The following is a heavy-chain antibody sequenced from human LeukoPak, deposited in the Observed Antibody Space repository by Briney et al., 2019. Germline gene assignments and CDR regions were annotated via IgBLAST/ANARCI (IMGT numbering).Heavy chain of an antibody. CDR3: ARGDGYKLVDY. D-gene: IGHD5-24*01. Sequence: GGSLRLSCAASGFTFSSYGMHWVRQAPGKGLEGVAVIWYDGSYKYYADSVEGRFSISRDNSRNTVDLQMNSLRAEDTAMYYCARGDGYKLVDYWGQGTLVTVSS. J-gene: IGHJ4*02. V-gene: IGHV3-33*01. CDR1: GFTFSSYG. CDR2: IWYDGSYK.